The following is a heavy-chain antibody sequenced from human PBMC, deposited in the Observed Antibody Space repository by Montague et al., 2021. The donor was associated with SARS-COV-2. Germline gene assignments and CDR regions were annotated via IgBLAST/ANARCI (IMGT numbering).Heavy chain of an antibody. CDR1: GGSASSSGYY. CDR3: ARGSGWMGNAFDI. Sequence: SETLSLTCTVSGGSASSSGYYWSWIRQPPGKGLEWIGYIYYSGSTNYNPSLKSRVTISVDTSKNQFSLKLSSVTAADTAVYYCARGSGWMGNAFDIWGQGTMVTVSS. CDR2: IYYSGST. J-gene: IGHJ3*02. D-gene: IGHD6-19*01. V-gene: IGHV4-61*08.